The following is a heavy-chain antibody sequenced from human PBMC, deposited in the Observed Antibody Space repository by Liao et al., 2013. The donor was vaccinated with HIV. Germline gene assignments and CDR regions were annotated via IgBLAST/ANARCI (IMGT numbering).Heavy chain of an antibody. J-gene: IGHJ3*02. D-gene: IGHD6-13*01. CDR1: GGAIKSGNYY. Sequence: QVQLQESGPGLVKPSQTLSLTCTVSGGAIKSGNYYWSWIRQPAGKGLEWIGRIYSSGSTNYNPSLKSRVTMSIDTSMNHFSLRLRSVTAADTAVYYCAREGSSWAFDIWGQGTMVTVSS. CDR2: IYSSGST. V-gene: IGHV4-61*02. CDR3: AREGSSWAFDI.